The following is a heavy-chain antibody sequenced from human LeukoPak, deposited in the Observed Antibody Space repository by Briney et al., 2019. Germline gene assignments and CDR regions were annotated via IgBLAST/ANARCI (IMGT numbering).Heavy chain of an antibody. CDR1: GFTFSVYS. Sequence: GGSLRLSRAPSGFTFSVYSMNCVPQVPGKGREWGSYISSGSTTIYYADSVKGRFTISRDNVENSLYLQMNSLSVEDTAVYYCARDFEVPSAAPDYFYNYYIDVWGKGTTVTVSS. J-gene: IGHJ6*03. CDR3: ARDFEVPSAAPDYFYNYYIDV. V-gene: IGHV3-48*04. D-gene: IGHD3-9*01. CDR2: ISSGSTTI.